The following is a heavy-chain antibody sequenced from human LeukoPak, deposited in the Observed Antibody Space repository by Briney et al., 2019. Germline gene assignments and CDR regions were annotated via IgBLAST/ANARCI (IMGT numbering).Heavy chain of an antibody. V-gene: IGHV1-69*04. Sequence: ASVKVSCKASGGTFSSYAISWVRQAPGQGLEWMGRIIPILGIANYAQKFQGRVTITADKSTSTACMELSSLRVEDSAVYYCAKDRTRPIFGVDTDYWGQGTRVTVSS. D-gene: IGHD3-3*01. CDR2: IIPILGIA. J-gene: IGHJ4*02. CDR1: GGTFSSYA. CDR3: AKDRTRPIFGVDTDY.